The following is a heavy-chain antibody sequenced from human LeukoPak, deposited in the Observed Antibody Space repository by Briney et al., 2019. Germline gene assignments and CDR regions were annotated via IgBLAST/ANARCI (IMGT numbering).Heavy chain of an antibody. CDR2: IRGKANSCAT. Sequence: GGSLKLSCAASGFTFSGSAMHWVRQASGKGLEWVGRIRGKANSCATAYAASVKGRFTISRDDSKNTAYLQMNSLKTEDTAVYYCTRLVASGTVSNYADYWGQGTLVTVSS. CDR3: TRLVASGTVSNYADY. V-gene: IGHV3-73*01. J-gene: IGHJ4*02. CDR1: GFTFSGSA. D-gene: IGHD4-11*01.